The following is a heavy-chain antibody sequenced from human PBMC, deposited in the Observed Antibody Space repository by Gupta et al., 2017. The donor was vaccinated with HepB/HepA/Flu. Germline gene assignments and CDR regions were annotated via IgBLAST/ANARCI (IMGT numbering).Heavy chain of an antibody. CDR3: ARNGRNPTFVAGKNGHEVCDV. V-gene: IGHV4-59*01. Sequence: GPGLVKPSETLSLTCTVSGGSITTYYWNWIRQSPGKGLEWIGYIFYSGSSHYNPSLRSRVLMSVDTSKNQVSLMLKSVKDAETAVYYCARNGRNPTFVAGKNGHEVCDVWGPGTRVTVS. J-gene: IGHJ3*01. D-gene: IGHD6-19*01. CDR1: GGSITTYY. CDR2: IFYSGSS.